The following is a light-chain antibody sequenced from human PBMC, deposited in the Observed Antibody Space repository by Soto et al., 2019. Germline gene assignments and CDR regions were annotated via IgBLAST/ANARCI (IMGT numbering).Light chain of an antibody. CDR2: GAS. CDR3: QQYNNWPRT. V-gene: IGKV3-15*01. Sequence: EVVMTQSPAILSVSPGDTATLSCRATQSVDSNLAWYQQKPGQAPRLLISGASTRATAIPARFSGSGSGTEFTLTISSLQSEDFAVYYCQQYNNWPRTFGQGTKVDIK. J-gene: IGKJ1*01. CDR1: QSVDSN.